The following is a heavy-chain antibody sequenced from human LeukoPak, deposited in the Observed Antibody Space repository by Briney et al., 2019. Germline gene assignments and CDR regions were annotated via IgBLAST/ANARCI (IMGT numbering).Heavy chain of an antibody. Sequence: GGSLRLSCAASGFTFSSYWMNWVRQAPGKGLEWVANIKQGGSEKYYVDSVKGRFTISRDNAKNSLYLQMNSLRAEDTAVYYCARDLHGRRTVTTGFDYWGQGTLVTVSS. D-gene: IGHD1-1*01. J-gene: IGHJ4*02. CDR2: IKQGGSEK. CDR3: ARDLHGRRTVTTGFDY. CDR1: GFTFSSYW. V-gene: IGHV3-7*01.